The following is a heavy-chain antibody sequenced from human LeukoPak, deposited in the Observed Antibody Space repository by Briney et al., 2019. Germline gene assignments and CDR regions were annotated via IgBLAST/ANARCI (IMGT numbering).Heavy chain of an antibody. CDR2: SYTSRTT. J-gene: IGHJ4*02. V-gene: IGHV4-61*02. CDR1: GGYIISGSYY. Sequence: PSQTLSLTCTVFGGYIISGSYYWSWIRQPAGKELEWIGRSYTSRTTNYTPSLNSRVTISVDTYKNQSSLKLSSVTAADTAVYYCARKQWVEYYFESWGQGTLVTVSS. CDR3: ARKQWVEYYFES. D-gene: IGHD6-19*01.